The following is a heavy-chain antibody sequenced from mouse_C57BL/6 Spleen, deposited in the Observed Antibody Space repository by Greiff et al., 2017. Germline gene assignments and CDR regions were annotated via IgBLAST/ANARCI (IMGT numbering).Heavy chain of an antibody. CDR2: IWSGGST. D-gene: IGHD2-5*01. J-gene: IGHJ3*01. CDR1: GFSLTSYG. CDR3: ARGSNAWFAY. Sequence: QVQLQQSGPGLVQPSQSLSITCTVSGFSLTSYGVHWVRQSPGKGLEWLGVIWSGGSTDYNAAFISRLSISKDNSKSQVFFKMNSLQADDTAIYYCARGSNAWFAYWGQGTLVTVSA. V-gene: IGHV2-2*01.